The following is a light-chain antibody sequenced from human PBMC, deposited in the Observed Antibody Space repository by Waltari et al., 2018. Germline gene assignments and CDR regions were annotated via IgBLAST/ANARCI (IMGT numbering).Light chain of an antibody. Sequence: DVVMTQSPLSLPITLGQPASMPCRSSQSLLYSNGNTYLSWFLQKPGQPPRRLIYKVSNRDSGVPDRFSGSGAGTDFTLKISRVEAEDVGVYYCMQGTHFPYSFGQGTKVEIK. J-gene: IGKJ2*03. CDR3: MQGTHFPYS. CDR2: KVS. CDR1: QSLLYSNGNTY. V-gene: IGKV2-30*01.